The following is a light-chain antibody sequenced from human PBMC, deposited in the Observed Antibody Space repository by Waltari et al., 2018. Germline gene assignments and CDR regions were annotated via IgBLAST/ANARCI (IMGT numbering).Light chain of an antibody. CDR2: AAS. V-gene: IGKV1-8*01. CDR1: HGISRY. Sequence: AIRMTQSPSSFSASTGDRVTITCRASHGISRYLTWYQQTPGKAPKLLIYAASTLQSGVPSRFSGSGSGTDFTLTISCLQSEDFATYYCQQYYSYPLTFGGGTKVEIK. J-gene: IGKJ4*01. CDR3: QQYYSYPLT.